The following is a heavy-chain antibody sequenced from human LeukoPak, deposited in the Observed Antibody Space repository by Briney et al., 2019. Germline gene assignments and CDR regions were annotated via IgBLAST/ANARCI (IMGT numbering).Heavy chain of an antibody. D-gene: IGHD2-15*01. CDR3: ARGPLGYCSTGSCAFDV. CDR1: GFTFSRYW. Sequence: PGGSLRLSCAVSGFTFSRYWMSWVRQAPGEGPEWVANIKQDGSEEYYVDSVKGRFTISRDNAMESLYLQVNSLRAEDTAVYYCARGPLGYCSTGSCAFDVWGQGTMVIVSS. CDR2: IKQDGSEE. J-gene: IGHJ3*01. V-gene: IGHV3-7*01.